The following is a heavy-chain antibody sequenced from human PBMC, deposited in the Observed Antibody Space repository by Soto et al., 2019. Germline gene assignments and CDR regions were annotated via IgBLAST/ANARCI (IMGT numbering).Heavy chain of an antibody. CDR2: VRDKAHSYST. Sequence: GGAPRLSCAVSGYTFGDHYIDRVRQAPGKGLEWVGRVRDKAHSYSTTFAASVKGRFTISRDDSKKTAYLQMNSLESEDTAVYYCSRDDSDWFFNWGRGTLVTVSS. CDR1: GYTFGDHY. CDR3: SRDDSDWFFN. J-gene: IGHJ4*02. D-gene: IGHD3-9*01. V-gene: IGHV3-72*01.